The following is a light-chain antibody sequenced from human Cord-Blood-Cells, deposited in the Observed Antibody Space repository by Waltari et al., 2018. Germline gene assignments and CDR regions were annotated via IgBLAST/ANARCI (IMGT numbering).Light chain of an antibody. CDR3: QSADRSGTYWV. V-gene: IGLV3-25*02. J-gene: IGLJ3*02. Sequence: SYELTQPPSVSVSPGQTARITCSGDALPQQYASWYQHKPGQATVLVIYKHSERPSGIPGRFSGSSSGTTVTLTISGVQAEDEADYYCQSADRSGTYWVFGGGTKRTVL. CDR2: KHS. CDR1: ALPQQY.